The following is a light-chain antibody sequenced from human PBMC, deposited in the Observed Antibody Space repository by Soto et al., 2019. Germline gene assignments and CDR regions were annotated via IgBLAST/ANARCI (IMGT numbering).Light chain of an antibody. CDR2: GAS. CDR1: QSVSSSY. CDR3: KQYGSSPYT. J-gene: IGKJ2*01. Sequence: EIVLTQSPGTLSLSPGERATLSCRASQSVSSSYLAWYQQKPGQAPRLLIYGASSRATGIPARFSGSGSGRDFTLTISRLEPEDFAVYYCKQYGSSPYTFGQGTKLEIK. V-gene: IGKV3-20*01.